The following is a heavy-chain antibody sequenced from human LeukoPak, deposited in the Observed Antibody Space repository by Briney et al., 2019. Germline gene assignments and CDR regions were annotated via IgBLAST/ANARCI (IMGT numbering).Heavy chain of an antibody. D-gene: IGHD2-8*01. CDR2: INHGGST. Sequence: SETLSLTCAVYGGSFSGYYWSWIRQPPGKGLEWIGEINHGGSTNYNPSLKSRVTISVDTSKNQFSLKLSSVTAADTAVYYCARGWDRRWVYAPNWFDPWGQGTLVTVSS. V-gene: IGHV4-34*01. J-gene: IGHJ5*02. CDR3: ARGWDRRWVYAPNWFDP. CDR1: GGSFSGYY.